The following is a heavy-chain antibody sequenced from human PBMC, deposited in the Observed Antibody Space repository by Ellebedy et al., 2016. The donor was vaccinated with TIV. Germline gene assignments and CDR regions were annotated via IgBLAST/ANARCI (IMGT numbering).Heavy chain of an antibody. CDR3: ARDHIVVVTARLNWFDP. Sequence: GESLKISCAASGFTFSSYSMNWVRQAPGKGLEWVSSISSSSSYIYYADSVKGRFTISRDNAKNSLYLQMNSLRAEDTAVYYCARDHIVVVTARLNWFDPWGQGTLVTVSS. CDR2: ISSSSSYI. CDR1: GFTFSSYS. D-gene: IGHD2-21*02. V-gene: IGHV3-21*01. J-gene: IGHJ5*02.